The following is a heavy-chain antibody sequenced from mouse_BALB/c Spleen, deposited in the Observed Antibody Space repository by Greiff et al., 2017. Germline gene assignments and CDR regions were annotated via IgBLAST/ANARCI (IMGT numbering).Heavy chain of an antibody. Sequence: QVQLKQSAAELARPGASVKMSCKASGYTFTSYTMHWVKQRPGQGLEWIGYINPSSGYTEYNQKFKDKTTLTADKSSSTAYMQLSSLTSEDSAVYYCARGDCYAMDYWGQGTSVTVSS. J-gene: IGHJ4*01. CDR2: INPSSGYT. CDR3: ARGDCYAMDY. CDR1: GYTFTSYT. V-gene: IGHV1-4*02.